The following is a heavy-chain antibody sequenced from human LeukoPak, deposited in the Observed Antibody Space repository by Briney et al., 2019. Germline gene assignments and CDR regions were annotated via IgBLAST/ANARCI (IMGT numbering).Heavy chain of an antibody. CDR3: ARGITGTTSDYYYYYYMDV. CDR1: GGTFSSYA. J-gene: IGHJ6*03. Sequence: ASVKVSFKASGGTFSSYAINWVRQAPGQGLEWMGGIIPIFGTANYAQKFQGRVTITTDESTSTAYMELSSLRSEDTAVYYCARGITGTTSDYYYYYYMDVWGKGTTVTVSS. D-gene: IGHD1-7*01. CDR2: IIPIFGTA. V-gene: IGHV1-69*05.